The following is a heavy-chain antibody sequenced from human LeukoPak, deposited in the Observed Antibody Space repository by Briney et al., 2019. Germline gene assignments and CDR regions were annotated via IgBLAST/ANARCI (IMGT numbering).Heavy chain of an antibody. V-gene: IGHV4-59*01. J-gene: IGHJ3*02. Sequence: SETLSLTCSVSGGFINSYYWSWIRQSPGKGLEWIGYIYYTGATYYNPSLESRVTISIDTSERQLSLELRSVTAAHSAVDFCARDRRESSKPNDAFDIWGQGTMVTVSA. D-gene: IGHD4-11*01. CDR2: IYYTGAT. CDR1: GGFINSYY. CDR3: ARDRRESSKPNDAFDI.